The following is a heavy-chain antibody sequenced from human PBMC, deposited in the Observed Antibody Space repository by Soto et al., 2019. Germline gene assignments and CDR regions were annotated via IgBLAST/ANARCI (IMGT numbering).Heavy chain of an antibody. Sequence: SQTLALPCAISGDSVCSNSAAWNWIRQSPARGLEWLGRTYYRSKWYNDYAVSVKSRITINPDTSKNQFSLQLNSVTPEDTAVYYCARDEGYYDSSGYRGGAFDIWGQGTMVTVSS. CDR2: TYYRSKWYN. D-gene: IGHD3-22*01. CDR3: ARDEGYYDSSGYRGGAFDI. J-gene: IGHJ3*02. V-gene: IGHV6-1*01. CDR1: GDSVCSNSAA.